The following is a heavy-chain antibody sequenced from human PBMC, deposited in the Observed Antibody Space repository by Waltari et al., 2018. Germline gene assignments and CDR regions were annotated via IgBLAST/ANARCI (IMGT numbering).Heavy chain of an antibody. CDR2: INHSGST. D-gene: IGHD6-19*01. J-gene: IGHJ4*02. Sequence: QVQLQQWGAGLLKPSATLSLTCAVDGGSFSGYYWSWNRQPPGKGLEWIGEINHSGSTNYNPSLKSRVTISVDTSKNQFSLKLSSVTAADTAVYYCARGRQWLAGGYFDYWGQGTLVTVSS. CDR3: ARGRQWLAGGYFDY. CDR1: GGSFSGYY. V-gene: IGHV4-34*01.